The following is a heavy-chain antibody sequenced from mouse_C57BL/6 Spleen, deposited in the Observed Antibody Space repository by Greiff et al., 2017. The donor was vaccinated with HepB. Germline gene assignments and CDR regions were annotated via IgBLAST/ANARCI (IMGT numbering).Heavy chain of an antibody. CDR1: GYAFSSSW. Sequence: LVESGPELVKPGASVKISCKASGYAFSSSWMNWVKQRPGKGLEWIGRIYPGDGDTNYNGKFKGKATLTADKSSSTAYMQLSSLTSEDSAVYFCARWTVVATGGSYFDYWGQGTTLTVSS. J-gene: IGHJ2*01. CDR2: IYPGDGDT. CDR3: ARWTVVATGGSYFDY. D-gene: IGHD1-1*01. V-gene: IGHV1-82*01.